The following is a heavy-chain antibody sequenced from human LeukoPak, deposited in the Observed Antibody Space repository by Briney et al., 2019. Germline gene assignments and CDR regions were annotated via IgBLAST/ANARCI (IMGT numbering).Heavy chain of an antibody. D-gene: IGHD6-6*01. V-gene: IGHV3-30*04. CDR3: ARVGRVSIYPSYMDV. CDR1: GFTFITFP. Sequence: PGTSLRLPCEASGFTFITFPLHWVRQTPDRRLEWVAVISDDGRDIYYADSVKGRFTISRDNSKNTLYLQMNSLSPEDTALFYCARVGRVSIYPSYMDVWGKGTTVTVSS. J-gene: IGHJ6*03. CDR2: ISDDGRDI.